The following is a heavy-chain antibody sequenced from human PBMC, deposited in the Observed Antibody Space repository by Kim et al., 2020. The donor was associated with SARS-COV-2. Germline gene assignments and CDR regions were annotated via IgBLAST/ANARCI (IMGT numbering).Heavy chain of an antibody. Sequence: ASVKVSCKTSGYSFSSYAIHWVRQAPGQRLEWMGWISEGSGNTDYSQKFQGRVTITRDTSASTAYMELSSLRPEDTAVFYCARQTSGWYLDYWGQGTLVTVSS. CDR3: ARQTSGWYLDY. D-gene: IGHD6-19*01. CDR2: ISEGSGNT. CDR1: GYSFSSYA. V-gene: IGHV1-3*01. J-gene: IGHJ4*02.